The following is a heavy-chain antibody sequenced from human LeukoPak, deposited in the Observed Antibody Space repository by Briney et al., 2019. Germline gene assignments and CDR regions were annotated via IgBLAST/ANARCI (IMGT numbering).Heavy chain of an antibody. J-gene: IGHJ5*02. CDR3: ARTYGPGSNGEFDH. CDR2: IKQDVSEK. CDR1: GFSFTSYW. Sequence: GGSLRLSCAASGFSFTSYWMSWVRQAPGKGLEWVANIKQDVSEKDYVDSVKARFTISRDNPNNSLYLQMNSLRAEDTALYYCARTYGPGSNGEFDHWGQGALVTVSS. V-gene: IGHV3-7*03. D-gene: IGHD3-10*01.